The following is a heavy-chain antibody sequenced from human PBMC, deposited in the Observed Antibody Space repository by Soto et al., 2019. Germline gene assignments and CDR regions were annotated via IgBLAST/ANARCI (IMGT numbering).Heavy chain of an antibody. CDR1: GFPFSNYA. D-gene: IGHD4-4*01. J-gene: IGHJ4*02. CDR2: TGGGIGP. Sequence: EVQLLESGGGLVQPGESLKLACAASGFPFSNYAMSWVRQAPGKGLEWVSTTGGGIGPYYADSVKGRFTISRDNSKNTLYLQMNSLRAEATAIYYCAKMPDGVNSNSPYCWGPGTLVTVSS. V-gene: IGHV3-23*01. CDR3: AKMPDGVNSNSPYC.